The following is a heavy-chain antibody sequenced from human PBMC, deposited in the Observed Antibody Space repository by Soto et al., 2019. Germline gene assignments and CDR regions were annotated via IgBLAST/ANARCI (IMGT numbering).Heavy chain of an antibody. CDR1: GFVFSSHW. CDR2: ISTDGSFT. Sequence: EVQLVESGGGLVQPGGSLRLSCAASGFVFSSHWIHWVRQDPGQGPVGVSRISTDGSFTSYADFVKGRFTISRDNAKNTLYLQMNSLRAEDTAVYYCARPRSMSSSGFDIWGQGTMVTVSS. V-gene: IGHV3-74*01. D-gene: IGHD6-6*01. J-gene: IGHJ3*02. CDR3: ARPRSMSSSGFDI.